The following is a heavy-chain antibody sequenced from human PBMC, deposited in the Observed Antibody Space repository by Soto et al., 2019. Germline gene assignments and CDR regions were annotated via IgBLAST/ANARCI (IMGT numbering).Heavy chain of an antibody. Sequence: GGSLRLSCAASGFTFSGSAMHWVRQASGKGLEWVGRIRSKANSYATAYAASVKGRFTISRDDSKNTAYLQMNSLKTEDTAVYYCTRPAHPDYYDSSGYYFDYWGQGTLVTVSS. CDR2: IRSKANSYAT. D-gene: IGHD3-22*01. CDR3: TRPAHPDYYDSSGYYFDY. J-gene: IGHJ4*02. V-gene: IGHV3-73*01. CDR1: GFTFSGSA.